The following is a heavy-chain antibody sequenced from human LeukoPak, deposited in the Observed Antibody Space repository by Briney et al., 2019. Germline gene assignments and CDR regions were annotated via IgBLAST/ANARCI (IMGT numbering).Heavy chain of an antibody. Sequence: SVKVSCKASGGTFSSYTISWVRQAPGQGLEWIGRIIPILGIANYAQKFQGRVTITADKSTSTAYMELSSLRSEDTAVYYCAREGPYSSGWYGDYYYYMDVWGKGTTVTVSS. CDR1: GGTFSSYT. CDR3: AREGPYSSGWYGDYYYYMDV. V-gene: IGHV1-69*04. J-gene: IGHJ6*03. CDR2: IIPILGIA. D-gene: IGHD6-19*01.